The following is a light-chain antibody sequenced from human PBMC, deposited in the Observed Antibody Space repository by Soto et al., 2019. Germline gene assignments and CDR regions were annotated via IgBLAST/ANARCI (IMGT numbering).Light chain of an antibody. V-gene: IGLV3-21*02. Sequence: SYELTQPPSVSVAPGQTARITCGGDDIGSKGVHWYQQKPGQAPVVVVYDDSDRPSGIPERFSGSNSGNTATLTISWVEAEDEADYYCQVWDAGSVFGGGTKLTVL. CDR3: QVWDAGSV. CDR1: DIGSKG. J-gene: IGLJ3*02. CDR2: DDS.